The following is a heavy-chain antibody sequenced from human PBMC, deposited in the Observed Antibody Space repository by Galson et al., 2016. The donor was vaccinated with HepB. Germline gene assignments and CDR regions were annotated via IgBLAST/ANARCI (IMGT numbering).Heavy chain of an antibody. J-gene: IGHJ4*02. V-gene: IGHV3-23*01. CDR1: GFTFSNHA. D-gene: IGHD1-26*01. CDR3: TRDGNRKDDY. CDR2: ISGSGEST. Sequence: SLRLSCAASGFTFSNHAMIWIRQAPGKGLEWVSDISGSGESTHYRDSVKGRFIIARDNSKNTLSLQMNSLRGEDTAVYYCTRDGNRKDDYWGQGTLVTVAS.